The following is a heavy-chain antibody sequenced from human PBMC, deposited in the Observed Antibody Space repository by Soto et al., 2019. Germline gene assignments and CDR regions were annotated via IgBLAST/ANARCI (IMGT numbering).Heavy chain of an antibody. CDR3: ARSLYYDFWSGYYTGNYYYGMDV. V-gene: IGHV3-11*01. J-gene: IGHJ6*02. D-gene: IGHD3-3*01. CDR1: GFTFSGYY. CDR2: ISSSGSTI. Sequence: GGSLRLSCAASGFTFSGYYMSWIRQAPGKGLEWVSYISSSGSTIYYADSVKGRFTISRDNAKNSLYLQMNSLRAEDTAVYYCARSLYYDFWSGYYTGNYYYGMDVWGQGTTVTVS.